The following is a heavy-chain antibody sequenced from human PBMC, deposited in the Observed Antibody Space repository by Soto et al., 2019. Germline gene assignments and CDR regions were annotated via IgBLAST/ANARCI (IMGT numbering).Heavy chain of an antibody. CDR2: INPSAGNT. J-gene: IGHJ6*02. CDR3: ARDPYIVARIRQPGPHYYDGMDV. CDR1: RYTFTSYY. Sequence: SAKVYFKASRYTFTSYYMHWVRQAPGQGLEWVGIINPSAGNTSYAQKFQGRVTMTRDTSTSTGYMELSSLRSEDTAVYYCARDPYIVARIRQPGPHYYDGMDVWGQGTTVTVSS. D-gene: IGHD5-12*01. V-gene: IGHV1-46*01.